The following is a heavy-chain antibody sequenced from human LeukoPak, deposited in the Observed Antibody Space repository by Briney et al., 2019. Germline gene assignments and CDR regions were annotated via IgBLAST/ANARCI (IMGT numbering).Heavy chain of an antibody. CDR1: GFTFSSYD. J-gene: IGHJ4*02. D-gene: IGHD6-13*01. V-gene: IGHV3-13*01. CDR2: IDTAGDT. Sequence: PGGSLRLSCAASGFTFSSYDMHWVRQATGKGLEWVSAIDTAGDTYYPGSVKGRFTISRENAKNSLYLQMNSLKPEDTAVYYCARVAEAAAFDSWGQGTLVTVSS. CDR3: ARVAEAAAFDS.